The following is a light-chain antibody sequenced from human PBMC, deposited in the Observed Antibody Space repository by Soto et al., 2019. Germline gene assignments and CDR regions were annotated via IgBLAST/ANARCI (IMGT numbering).Light chain of an antibody. J-gene: IGKJ4*01. Sequence: EIVLTQSPGTLSLSPGERATLSCRASQSVGSSFLAWYQQKPGQTPRLLVSAASSRATGVPDRFSGSGSGTDFTLTIRGLEPEDFAVYYCQQYGSSPLTFGGGTKVEIK. CDR3: QQYGSSPLT. CDR1: QSVGSSF. CDR2: AAS. V-gene: IGKV3-20*01.